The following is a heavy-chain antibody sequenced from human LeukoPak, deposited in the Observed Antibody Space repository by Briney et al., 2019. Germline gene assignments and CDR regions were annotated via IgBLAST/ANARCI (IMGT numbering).Heavy chain of an antibody. CDR1: GYTFTSYG. V-gene: IGHV1-18*01. Sequence: ASVKVSCKASGYTFTSYGISWVRQAPGQGLEWMGWISAYNGNTNYAQKLQGRVTMTTDASTSTAYMELRSLRSDDTAVYYCARDRAAGTTGYFDYWGQGTLVTVSS. CDR2: ISAYNGNT. J-gene: IGHJ4*02. CDR3: ARDRAAGTTGYFDY. D-gene: IGHD1-7*01.